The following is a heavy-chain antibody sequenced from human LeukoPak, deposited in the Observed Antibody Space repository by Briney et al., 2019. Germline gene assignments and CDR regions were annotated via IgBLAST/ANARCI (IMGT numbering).Heavy chain of an antibody. D-gene: IGHD2-2*01. CDR2: IYHSGST. J-gene: IGHJ5*02. V-gene: IGHV4-4*02. CDR3: ARSEDYASNWYGN. Sequence: SETLSLTCTVSGGSMSRSNWWSWVRQPPGKGLEWIGEIYHSGSTNYNPSLKSRVTISVDKSRNQFSLKLRFVTAADTAVYYCARSEDYASNWYGNWGQGTLVTVSS. CDR1: GGSMSRSNW.